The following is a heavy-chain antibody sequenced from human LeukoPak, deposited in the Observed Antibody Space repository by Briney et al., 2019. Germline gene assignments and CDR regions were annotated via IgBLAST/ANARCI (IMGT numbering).Heavy chain of an antibody. Sequence: PGGSLRLSCAASGFTFSSYAMSWVRQAPGKGLEWVSAISGSGGSTYYADSVKGRFTISRDDSKNTLYLQMNSLRAEDTAVYYCAKDPEQLGGAFDIWGQGTMVTVSS. CDR1: GFTFSSYA. D-gene: IGHD6-6*01. V-gene: IGHV3-23*01. CDR2: ISGSGGST. J-gene: IGHJ3*02. CDR3: AKDPEQLGGAFDI.